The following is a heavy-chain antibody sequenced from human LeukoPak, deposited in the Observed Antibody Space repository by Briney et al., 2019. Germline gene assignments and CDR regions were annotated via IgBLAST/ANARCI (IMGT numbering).Heavy chain of an antibody. Sequence: SQTLSLTCTVSGGSISSGDYYWSWIRQPPGKGLEWIGYIYYSGSTYYNPSLKSRVTISVDTSKNQFSLKLSSVTAADTAVYYCARKGIFGVVVDYWGQGTLVTVSS. J-gene: IGHJ4*02. CDR1: GGSISSGDYY. CDR2: IYYSGST. D-gene: IGHD3-3*01. CDR3: ARKGIFGVVVDY. V-gene: IGHV4-30-4*01.